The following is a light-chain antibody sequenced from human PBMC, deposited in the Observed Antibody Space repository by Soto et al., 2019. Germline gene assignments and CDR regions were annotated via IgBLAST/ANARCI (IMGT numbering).Light chain of an antibody. J-gene: IGKJ1*01. CDR3: QQYNSYPWT. Sequence: DTQMTQSPSTLSASVGDRVTIIFRASQTISSWLAWYPQKPGKAPKLLIYKASSLESGVPSRFSGSGSGTEFTLTISSLQPDDLATYYCQQYNSYPWTFGQGTKVDIK. CDR1: QTISSW. CDR2: KAS. V-gene: IGKV1-5*03.